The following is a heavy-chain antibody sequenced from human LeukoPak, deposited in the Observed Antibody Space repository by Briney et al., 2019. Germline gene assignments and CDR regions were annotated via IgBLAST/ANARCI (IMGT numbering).Heavy chain of an antibody. V-gene: IGHV3-21*01. CDR1: GFTFSSYS. Sequence: GGSLRLSCAASGFTFSSYSMNWVRQAPGKGLEWVSSISSSSSYIYYADSVKGRFTISRDNAKNSLYLQMNSLRAEDTAVYYCARELRTMPHLFGVVTKYYFDYWGQGTLVTVSS. J-gene: IGHJ4*02. D-gene: IGHD3-3*01. CDR2: ISSSSSYI. CDR3: ARELRTMPHLFGVVTKYYFDY.